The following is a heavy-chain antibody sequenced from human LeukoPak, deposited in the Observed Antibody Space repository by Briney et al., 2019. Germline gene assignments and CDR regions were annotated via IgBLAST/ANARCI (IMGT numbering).Heavy chain of an antibody. Sequence: GGSLRLSCAASGFIFSTCAMNWVRQAPGKGLEWVSAISGSGGTTYYADSVKGRFTISRDNSKNTLYLQMNSLRAEDTAVYYCAPSLAYFDYWGQGTLVTVSS. D-gene: IGHD6-13*01. CDR3: APSLAYFDY. CDR1: GFIFSTCA. J-gene: IGHJ4*02. V-gene: IGHV3-23*01. CDR2: ISGSGGTT.